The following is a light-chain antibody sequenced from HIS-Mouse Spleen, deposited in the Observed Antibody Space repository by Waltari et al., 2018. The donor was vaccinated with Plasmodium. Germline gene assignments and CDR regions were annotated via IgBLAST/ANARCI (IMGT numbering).Light chain of an antibody. CDR1: VLGDKY. CDR2: QDS. V-gene: IGLV3-27*01. CDR3: QAAAGSTLV. Sequence: SYELTQPSSVSVSPGQTARITCSGDVLGDKYARWFQQKPGQAPGLVFYQDSQRPSGSPERFSGSSSGTTATLTISGAQAVDEADYYCQAAAGSTLVFGGGTKLTVL. J-gene: IGLJ3*02.